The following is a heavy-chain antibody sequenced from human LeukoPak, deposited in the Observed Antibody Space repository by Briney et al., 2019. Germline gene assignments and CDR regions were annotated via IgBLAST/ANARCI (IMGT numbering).Heavy chain of an antibody. CDR3: ARDTDRDILTGYYWMDV. CDR2: IIPIFGTA. V-gene: IGHV1-69*06. D-gene: IGHD3-9*01. J-gene: IGHJ6*02. CDR1: GGTFSSYA. Sequence: GASVKVSCKASGGTFSSYAISWVRQAPGQGLEWMGGIIPIFGTANYAQKFQGRVTITADKSTSTAYMELSSLRSEDTAVYYCARDTDRDILTGYYWMDVWGQGTTVTVSS.